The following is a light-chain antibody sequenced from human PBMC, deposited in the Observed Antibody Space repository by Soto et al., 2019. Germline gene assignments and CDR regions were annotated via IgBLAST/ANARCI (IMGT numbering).Light chain of an antibody. CDR1: SSDVGGYNL. CDR2: EVS. J-gene: IGLJ1*01. Sequence: QSALTQPPSASGSPGQSVTISCTGTSSDVGGYNLVSWYQQHPGKAPKLMIYEVSTRPSGVSNRFSGSKSANTASLTISGLQAEDEADYYCSSYTSSSPYVFGTGTKLTVL. CDR3: SSYTSSSPYV. V-gene: IGLV2-14*01.